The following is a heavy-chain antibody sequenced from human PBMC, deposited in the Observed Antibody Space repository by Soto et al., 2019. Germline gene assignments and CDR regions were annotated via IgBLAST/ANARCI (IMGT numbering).Heavy chain of an antibody. CDR3: AKDSRSSSWFRLDFDY. D-gene: IGHD6-13*01. J-gene: IGHJ4*02. CDR1: GFTFSSYA. CDR2: ISGSGGST. V-gene: IGHV3-23*01. Sequence: PGGSLRLSCAASGFTFSSYAMSWVRQAPGKGLEWVSAISGSGGSTYYADSVKGRFTISRDNSKNTLYLQMNSLRAEDTAVYYCAKDSRSSSWFRLDFDYWGQGTLVTVS.